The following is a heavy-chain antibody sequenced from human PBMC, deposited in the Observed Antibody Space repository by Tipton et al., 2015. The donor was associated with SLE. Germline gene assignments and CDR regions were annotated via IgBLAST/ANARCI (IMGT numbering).Heavy chain of an antibody. D-gene: IGHD3-16*01. Sequence: QSGAEVKKPGSSVKVSCKASVGTFSSNAITWVRQAPGQGLEWMGGLVPMLGAANYVQKFRGRLTITTDESRTTTFMELTNLGPEDTAVYFCARQPSPYYDTTSYFDYWGPGILVTVSS. CDR3: ARQPSPYYDTTSYFDY. J-gene: IGHJ4*02. CDR1: VGTFSSNA. CDR2: LVPMLGAA. V-gene: IGHV1-69*05.